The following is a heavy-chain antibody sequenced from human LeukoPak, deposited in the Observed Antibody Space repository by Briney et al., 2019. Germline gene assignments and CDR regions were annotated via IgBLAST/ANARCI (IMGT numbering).Heavy chain of an antibody. J-gene: IGHJ4*02. V-gene: IGHV4-4*07. CDR3: ASFPSYYHDSSGFR. D-gene: IGHD3-22*01. Sequence: PSETLSLTCTVSGGSISSYYWSWIRQPAGKGLEWIGRIYTSGSTNYNPSLKSRVTMSVDTSKNQFSLKLSSVTAADTAVYYCASFPSYYHDSSGFRWGQGTLATVSS. CDR1: GGSISSYY. CDR2: IYTSGST.